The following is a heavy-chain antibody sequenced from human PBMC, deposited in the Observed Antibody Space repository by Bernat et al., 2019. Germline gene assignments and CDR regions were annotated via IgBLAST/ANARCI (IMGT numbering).Heavy chain of an antibody. J-gene: IGHJ3*02. V-gene: IGHV6-1*01. CDR3: ARVQSGSGSYYNAVHDAFDI. CDR2: TYYRSKWYN. Sequence: QVQLQQSGPGLVKPSQTLSLTCAISGDSVSSNSAAWNWVRQSPSRGLEWLGRTYYRSKWYNDYAVSVKSRITINPDTSKNQFSLQLNSVTPEDTAVYYCARVQSGSGSYYNAVHDAFDIWGQGTMVTVSS. CDR1: GDSVSSNSAA. D-gene: IGHD3-10*01.